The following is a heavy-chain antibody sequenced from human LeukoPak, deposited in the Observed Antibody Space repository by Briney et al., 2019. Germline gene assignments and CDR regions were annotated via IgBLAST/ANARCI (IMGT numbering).Heavy chain of an antibody. CDR1: GGTFSSYA. V-gene: IGHV1-69*05. D-gene: IGHD3-22*01. CDR3: ASQYYYDSSGNYLPQ. Sequence: ASVKVSCKASGGTFSSYAISWVRQAPGQGLEWMGRIIPIFDTANYAQKFQGRVTITTDESTSTAYMELSSLRSEDMAVYYCASQYYYDSSGNYLPQWGQGTLVTVSS. J-gene: IGHJ4*02. CDR2: IIPIFDTA.